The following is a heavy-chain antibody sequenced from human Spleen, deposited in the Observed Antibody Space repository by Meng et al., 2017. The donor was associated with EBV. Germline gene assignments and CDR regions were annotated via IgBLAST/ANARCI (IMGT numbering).Heavy chain of an antibody. CDR2: VFHTGST. CDR3: AIGYYHSGSYGSFDY. D-gene: IGHD3-10*01. V-gene: IGHV4-4*03. CDR1: GDSISRSNW. J-gene: IGHJ4*02. Sequence: VRPSVSSPGSVQPPGTLPSTGAASGDSISRSNWWSWVRQPPGKGLEWIGQVFHTGSTNQIPSLKSRVTFSVDTSKNQFSLRLSSVTAADTAFYYCAIGYYHSGSYGSFDYWGQGILVTVSS.